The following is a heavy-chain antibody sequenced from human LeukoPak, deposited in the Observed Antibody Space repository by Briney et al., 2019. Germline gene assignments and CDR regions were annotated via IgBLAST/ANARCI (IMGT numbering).Heavy chain of an antibody. CDR2: INPNSGGA. V-gene: IGHV1-2*02. CDR3: ARAVDYSNQHNDY. CDR1: GYSFTGYY. Sequence: ASVKVSCKASGYSFTGYYMHWVRQAPGQGLEWMGWINPNSGGANYAQKFQGRVTMTRDTSISTGYMELSSLRSDDTAVYYCARAVDYSNQHNDYWGQGTLVTVSS. D-gene: IGHD4-11*01. J-gene: IGHJ4*02.